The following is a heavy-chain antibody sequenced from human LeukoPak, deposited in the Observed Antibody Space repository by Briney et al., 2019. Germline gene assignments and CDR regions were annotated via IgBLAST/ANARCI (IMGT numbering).Heavy chain of an antibody. D-gene: IGHD3-22*01. CDR1: EFIFSDYY. CDR3: AREGGSLGYFAFDF. Sequence: GGSLRLSCATSEFIFSDYYMSWVRQAPGKGLEWISYISSSGSTTYYADSVTGRFTISRDNAKKSLYLQMNSLRAEDTATYYCAREGGSLGYFAFDFWGRGTPVTVSS. CDR2: ISSSGSTT. V-gene: IGHV3-11*01. J-gene: IGHJ4*02.